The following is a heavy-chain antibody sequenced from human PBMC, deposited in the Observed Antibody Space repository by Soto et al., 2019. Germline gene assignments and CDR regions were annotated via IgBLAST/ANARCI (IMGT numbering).Heavy chain of an antibody. CDR3: ARGDATKIGVTTYDAMDV. D-gene: IGHD4-17*01. V-gene: IGHV1-69*12. Sequence: QVQLVQSGAEVKKPGSSVKVSCKASGGSLSNYGISWVRQAPGQGLEWMGGIIPVFGTANYAQKFQGRVTITADESTNIGYRDVTSLRSEDTAVYYGARGDATKIGVTTYDAMDVWGQGTTVTVSS. CDR2: IIPVFGTA. J-gene: IGHJ6*02. CDR1: GGSLSNYG.